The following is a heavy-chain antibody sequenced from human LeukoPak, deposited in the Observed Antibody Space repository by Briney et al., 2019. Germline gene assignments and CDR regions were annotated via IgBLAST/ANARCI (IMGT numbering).Heavy chain of an antibody. Sequence: ASVKVSCKASGYTFTSYDINWVRQATGQGLEWMGWMNPNSGNTGYAQKFQGRATMTRNTSISTAYMELSSLRSEDTAVYYRARNSGIAAAGTSDYWGQGTLVTVSS. J-gene: IGHJ4*02. V-gene: IGHV1-8*01. CDR3: ARNSGIAAAGTSDY. CDR2: MNPNSGNT. D-gene: IGHD6-13*01. CDR1: GYTFTSYD.